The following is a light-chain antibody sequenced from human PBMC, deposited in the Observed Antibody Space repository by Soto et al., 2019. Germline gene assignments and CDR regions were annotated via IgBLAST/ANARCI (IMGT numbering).Light chain of an antibody. J-gene: IGKJ4*01. CDR3: PQYGSSPLT. CDR1: QSVSSSS. CDR2: GAS. Sequence: EIVLTQSPGTLSLSPGEGATLSCRASQSVSSSSLAWYQQKPGQAPRLLIYGASSRATGIPDRFSGSGSGTDFTLTISRLEPEDFAVYFCPQYGSSPLTFGGGTKVEIK. V-gene: IGKV3-20*01.